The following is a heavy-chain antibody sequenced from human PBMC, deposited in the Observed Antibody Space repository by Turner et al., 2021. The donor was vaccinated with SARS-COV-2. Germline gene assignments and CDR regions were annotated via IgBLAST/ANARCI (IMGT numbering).Heavy chain of an antibody. J-gene: IGHJ2*01. CDR2: INSDGSAT. Sequence: VQLVESGGGVVQPGRSLRLSCAASGFTFSSYGMHWVRQAPGKGLVWVSRINSDGSATSYADSVKGRFTISRDNAKNTVYPQMNSLRADDTAVYYCVRISSYYDRGYFDLWGRGTLVTVSS. D-gene: IGHD3-22*01. V-gene: IGHV3-74*02. CDR1: GFTFSSYG. CDR3: VRISSYYDRGYFDL.